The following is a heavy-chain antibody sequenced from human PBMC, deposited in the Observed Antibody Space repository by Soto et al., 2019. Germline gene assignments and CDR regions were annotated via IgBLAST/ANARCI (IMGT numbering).Heavy chain of an antibody. CDR3: AKDPVYDFWSGYPYYFDY. D-gene: IGHD3-3*01. V-gene: IGHV3-23*01. CDR2: IGGSGGST. J-gene: IGHJ4*02. CDR1: GFTFSSYA. Sequence: EVQLLESGGGLVQPGGSLRLSCAASGFTFSSYAMSWVRQAPGKGLEWVSAIGGSGGSTYYADSVKGRFTISRDNSKNTLYLQMNSLRAEDTAVYYCAKDPVYDFWSGYPYYFDYWGQGTLVTVSS.